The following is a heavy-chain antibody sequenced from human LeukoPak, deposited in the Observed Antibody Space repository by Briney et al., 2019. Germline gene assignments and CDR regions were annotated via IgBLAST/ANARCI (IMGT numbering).Heavy chain of an antibody. V-gene: IGHV4-4*02. CDR2: IYHSGST. Sequence: SGTLSLTCAVSGGSISSSNWWSWVRQPPGKGLEWIGEIYHSGSTNYNPSLKSRVTISVDTSKNQFSLKLSSVTAADTAVYYCARVFRLAARRPGGYFDYWGQGTLVAVSS. D-gene: IGHD6-6*01. CDR1: GGSISSSNW. J-gene: IGHJ4*02. CDR3: ARVFRLAARRPGGYFDY.